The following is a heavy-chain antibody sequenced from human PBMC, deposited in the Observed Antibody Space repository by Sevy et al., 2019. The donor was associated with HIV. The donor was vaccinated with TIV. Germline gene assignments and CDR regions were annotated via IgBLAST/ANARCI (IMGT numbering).Heavy chain of an antibody. D-gene: IGHD2-21*02. CDR3: SGESGSDWYVDH. Sequence: GGSLRLSCAASGFTFSNFGMHWVRQAAGKGLEWVAAIFSDGTTKYYGDSVKGRFTISRDNSKNTLYLQMSRVTGEDTAVYYCSGESGSDWYVDHWGQGTLVTVSS. CDR2: IFSDGTTK. V-gene: IGHV3-33*01. CDR1: GFTFSNFG. J-gene: IGHJ4*02.